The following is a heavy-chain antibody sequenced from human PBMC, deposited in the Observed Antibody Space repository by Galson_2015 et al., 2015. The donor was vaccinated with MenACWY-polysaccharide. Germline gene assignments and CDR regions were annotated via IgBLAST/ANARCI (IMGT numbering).Heavy chain of an antibody. Sequence: ETLSLTCTVSRGSIRSYYWSWIRQPAGKGLEWIGRISTSGSTTYNPSLNSRVTMSIDESDNQVSLRLTSVTAADTAVYFCARVEYNGYDSRFEHWGQGTLVAVSS. CDR1: RGSIRSYY. CDR3: ARVEYNGYDSRFEH. D-gene: IGHD5-12*01. V-gene: IGHV4-4*07. J-gene: IGHJ4*02. CDR2: ISTSGST.